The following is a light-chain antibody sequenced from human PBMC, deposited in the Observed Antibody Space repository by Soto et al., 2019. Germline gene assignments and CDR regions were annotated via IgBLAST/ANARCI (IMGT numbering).Light chain of an antibody. CDR1: QSISNW. J-gene: IGKJ4*01. CDR3: QQYNSYSIT. CDR2: KAS. V-gene: IGKV1-5*03. Sequence: DIPMTQSPSTLSASVGDRVTITCRASQSISNWLAWYQQKPGKAPKLLIYKASSLESGVPSRFSGSGSGTEFTLTISSLQPVDFATYYCQQYNSYSITFGGGTKVETK.